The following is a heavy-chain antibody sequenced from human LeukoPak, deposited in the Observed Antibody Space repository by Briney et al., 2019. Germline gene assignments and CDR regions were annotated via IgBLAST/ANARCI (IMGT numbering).Heavy chain of an antibody. Sequence: GASVKVSCKASGYTFTSYDINWVRQATGQGLEWMGWMNPNSGNTGYAQKFQGRVTMTRNTSISTAYMELSSLRSDDTAVYYCARDVFDWFAPDAFDIWGQGTMVTVSS. CDR2: MNPNSGNT. V-gene: IGHV1-8*01. D-gene: IGHD3-9*01. CDR1: GYTFTSYD. CDR3: ARDVFDWFAPDAFDI. J-gene: IGHJ3*02.